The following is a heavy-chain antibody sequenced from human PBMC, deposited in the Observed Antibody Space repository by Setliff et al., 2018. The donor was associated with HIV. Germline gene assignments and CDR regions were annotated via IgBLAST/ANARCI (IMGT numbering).Heavy chain of an antibody. V-gene: IGHV3-30*02. D-gene: IGHD3-16*01. CDR3: AKDLGLREGSSPFDN. CDR1: GFTFAYYP. J-gene: IGHJ4*02. CDR2: IRYDGSDI. Sequence: PGGSLRLSCAASGFTFAYYPMHWVRQAPGEGLEWVTFIRYDGSDIHYADSVKGRFTISRDNSKNTLYLQMNSLRVEDAAVYYCAKDLGLREGSSPFDNWGQGTLVTVSS.